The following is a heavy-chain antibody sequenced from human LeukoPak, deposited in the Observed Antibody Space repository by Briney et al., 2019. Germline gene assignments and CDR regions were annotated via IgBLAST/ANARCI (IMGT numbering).Heavy chain of an antibody. V-gene: IGHV4-59*12. Sequence: SETLSLTCTVSGGSISSYYWSWLRQPPGKGLEWIGYIYYSGSTNYNPSLKSRVTISVDTSKNQFSLKLSSVTAADTAVYYCASHTAYGDYWFDPWGQGTLVTVSS. CDR2: IYYSGST. CDR3: ASHTAYGDYWFDP. J-gene: IGHJ5*02. CDR1: GGSISSYY. D-gene: IGHD4-17*01.